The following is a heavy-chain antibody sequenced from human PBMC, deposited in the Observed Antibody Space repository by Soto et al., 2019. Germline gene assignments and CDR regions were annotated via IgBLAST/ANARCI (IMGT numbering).Heavy chain of an antibody. V-gene: IGHV4-38-2*01. J-gene: IGHJ5*02. Sequence: LSLTCAVSGYSISSGYDWAWSRQPPGKGLEWIGSIYHSGNTHYNPSLKSRVTILVDTSKNQFSLRLTSVTAADTAVYYCAREYSSSWNWFDPWGQGTLVTVSS. D-gene: IGHD3-22*01. CDR1: GYSISSGYD. CDR2: IYHSGNT. CDR3: AREYSSSWNWFDP.